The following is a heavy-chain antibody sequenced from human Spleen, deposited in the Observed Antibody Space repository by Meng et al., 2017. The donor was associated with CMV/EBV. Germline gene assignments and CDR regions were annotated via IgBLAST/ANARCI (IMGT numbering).Heavy chain of an antibody. J-gene: IGHJ3*02. CDR1: GFTFSSYW. D-gene: IGHD3-3*01. CDR2: TNSDGSST. Sequence: GESLKISCAASGFTFSSYWIHWVRQAPGKGLMWVSRTNSDGSSTNYVDSVKGRFTISRDNAKNTLYLQMNSLRAEDTAVYYCARDASIWSGYYDAFDIWGQGTMVTVSS. V-gene: IGHV3-74*01. CDR3: ARDASIWSGYYDAFDI.